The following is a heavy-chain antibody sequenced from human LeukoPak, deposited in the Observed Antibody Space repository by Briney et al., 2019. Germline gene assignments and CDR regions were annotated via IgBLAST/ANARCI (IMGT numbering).Heavy chain of an antibody. V-gene: IGHV3-30*18. CDR2: ISYDGSNE. Sequence: PGGSLRLSCAASGFTFSNYGMHWVRQTPGKGLEWVVVISYDGSNEYYADSVKGRFTISRDNSKNTLYLQMNSLRAEDTAVYYCAKDLSVAYWGQGTLVTVSS. D-gene: IGHD3-16*02. CDR3: AKDLSVAY. CDR1: GFTFSNYG. J-gene: IGHJ4*02.